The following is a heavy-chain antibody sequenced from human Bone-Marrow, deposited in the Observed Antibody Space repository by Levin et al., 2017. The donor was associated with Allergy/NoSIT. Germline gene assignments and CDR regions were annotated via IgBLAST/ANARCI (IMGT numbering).Heavy chain of an antibody. CDR3: ATDMKARYAFDL. V-gene: IGHV1-24*01. D-gene: IGHD3-16*01. J-gene: IGHJ3*01. CDR1: RYTLIDLS. CDR2: FDREDGET. Sequence: ASVKVSCQVSRYTLIDLSIHWVRQAPGKGLEYMGGFDREDGETIYTQNFQGRLTMTEDTSTDTAYMELSSLRSGDTAVYYCATDMKARYAFDLWGQGTMVTVSP.